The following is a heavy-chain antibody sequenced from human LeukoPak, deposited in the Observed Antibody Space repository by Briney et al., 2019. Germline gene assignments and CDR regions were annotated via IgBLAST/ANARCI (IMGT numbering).Heavy chain of an antibody. CDR2: ISESGDAT. D-gene: IGHD3-10*01. V-gene: IGHV3-23*01. Sequence: PGGSLRLSCAVSGLTFSSQAMSWVRQAPGKGLEWLSGISESGDATFNIDSVKGRFTISRDNSKNTLYLQMDSLRAEDTAVYYCAKDPEFWGQGILVTVSS. CDR1: GLTFSSQA. J-gene: IGHJ4*02. CDR3: AKDPEF.